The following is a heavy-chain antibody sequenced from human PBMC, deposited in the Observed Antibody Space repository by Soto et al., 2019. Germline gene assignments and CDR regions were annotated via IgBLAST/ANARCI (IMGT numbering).Heavy chain of an antibody. J-gene: IGHJ6*03. V-gene: IGHV1-3*01. Sequence: ASVKVSCKASGYTFTSYAMHWVRQAPGQRLEWMGWINAGNGNTKYSQKIQGRVTITRDTSASTAYMELSSLRSEDTAVYYCARDRTSVWSRYYYYYMDVWGKGTTVTVSS. CDR2: INAGNGNT. CDR1: GYTFTSYA. CDR3: ARDRTSVWSRYYYYYMDV. D-gene: IGHD2-21*01.